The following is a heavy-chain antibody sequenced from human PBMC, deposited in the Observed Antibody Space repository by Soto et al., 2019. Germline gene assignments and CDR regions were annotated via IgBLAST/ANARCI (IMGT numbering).Heavy chain of an antibody. CDR3: SREANCTNGVCYAPLDY. V-gene: IGHV1-69*06. CDR2: IIPIFGTA. J-gene: IGHJ4*02. CDR1: GGTFSSYA. D-gene: IGHD2-8*01. Sequence: QVQLVQSGAEVKKPGSSVKGSCKASGGTFSSYAISWVRQAPGQGLEWMGGIIPIFGTANYAQKFQGRVTITADKSTSTAYMELSSLRSEDTAVYYCSREANCTNGVCYAPLDYWGQETLVTVSS.